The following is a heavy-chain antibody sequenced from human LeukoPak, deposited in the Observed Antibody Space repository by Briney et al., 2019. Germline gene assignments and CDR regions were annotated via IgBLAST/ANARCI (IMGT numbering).Heavy chain of an antibody. Sequence: SVKVSCKASGGTFSSYAISWVRQAPGQGLEWVGRIIPIFGTANYAQKFQGRVTITTDESTSTAYMELSSLRSEDTAVYYCARFLVSSWTSDYWGQGTLVTVSS. CDR3: ARFLVSSWTSDY. D-gene: IGHD6-13*01. CDR2: IIPIFGTA. CDR1: GGTFSSYA. J-gene: IGHJ4*02. V-gene: IGHV1-69*05.